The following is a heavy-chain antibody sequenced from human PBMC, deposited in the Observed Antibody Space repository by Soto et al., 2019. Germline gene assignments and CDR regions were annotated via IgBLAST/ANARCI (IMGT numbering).Heavy chain of an antibody. V-gene: IGHV1-69*13. CDR2: IIPLLGIT. CDR1: GGTFSGYA. J-gene: IGHJ1*01. Sequence: GASVKVSCKASGGTFSGYAINWVRQAPGQGHEWMGGIIPLLGITDYGQKFQGRITIAADESTGTAYMDLRGLRSEDTAVYYCARDPRSITGTTSSEDFQHWGQGTPVTVSS. CDR3: ARDPRSITGTTSSEDFQH. D-gene: IGHD1-20*01.